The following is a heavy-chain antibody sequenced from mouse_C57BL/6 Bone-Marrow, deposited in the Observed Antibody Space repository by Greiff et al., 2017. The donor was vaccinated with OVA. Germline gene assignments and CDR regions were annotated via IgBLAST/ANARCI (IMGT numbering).Heavy chain of an antibody. Sequence: VQLQQPGAELVKPGASVKMSCKASGYTFTSYWITWVKQRPGQGLEWIGDIYPGSGSTNYNEKFKSKATLTVDTSSSTAYMQLSSLTSEDSEVYYCASVVCGNWDCDYWGQGTTLTVSS. CDR2: IYPGSGST. J-gene: IGHJ2*01. CDR1: GYTFTSYW. V-gene: IGHV1-55*01. CDR3: ASVVCGNWDCDY. D-gene: IGHD4-1*01.